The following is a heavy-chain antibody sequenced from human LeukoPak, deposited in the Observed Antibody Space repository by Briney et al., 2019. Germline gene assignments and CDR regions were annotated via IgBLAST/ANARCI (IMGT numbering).Heavy chain of an antibody. J-gene: IGHJ4*02. V-gene: IGHV3-48*03. D-gene: IGHD5-24*01. CDR2: ISSSGSTI. CDR3: ARGGYGYNFFDY. Sequence: PGGSLRLSCAASGFTFSSYEMNWVRQAPGKGLEWVSYISSSGSTIYYADSVKGRFTISRDNAKNSLYLQMNGLRAEDTAVYYCARGGYGYNFFDYWGQGTLVTVSS. CDR1: GFTFSSYE.